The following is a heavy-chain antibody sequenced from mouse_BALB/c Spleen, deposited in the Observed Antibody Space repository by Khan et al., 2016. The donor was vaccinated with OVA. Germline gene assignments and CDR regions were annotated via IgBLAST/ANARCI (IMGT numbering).Heavy chain of an antibody. CDR2: IYPGSGNT. CDR3: ARMDTTSLDY. J-gene: IGHJ2*01. CDR1: GYTFTDYY. D-gene: IGHD2-3*01. Sequence: QVQLQQSGTELARPGASVKLSCKASGYTFTDYYITWVKQRTGQGLEWIGEIYPGSGNTYYNEKFKGKATLTADTSSNTAYMQLSSLTSEDSAVYFCARMDTTSLDYWGQGTTLTVSS. V-gene: IGHV1-77*01.